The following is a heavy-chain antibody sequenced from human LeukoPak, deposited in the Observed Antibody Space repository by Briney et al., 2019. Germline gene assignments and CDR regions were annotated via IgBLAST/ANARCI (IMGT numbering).Heavy chain of an antibody. CDR1: GGSFSGYY. V-gene: IGHV4-34*01. J-gene: IGHJ4*02. CDR2: INHSGST. Sequence: PSETLSLTCAVYGGSFSGYYWSWIRQPPGKGLEWIGEINHSGSTNYNPSLKNRVTISVDTSKNQFSLKLSSVTAADTAVYYCARAGYKTDYWGQGTLVTVSS. D-gene: IGHD5-18*01. CDR3: ARAGYKTDY.